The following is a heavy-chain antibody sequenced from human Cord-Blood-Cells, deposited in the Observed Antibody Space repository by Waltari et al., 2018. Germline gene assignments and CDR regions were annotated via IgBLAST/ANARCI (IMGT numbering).Heavy chain of an antibody. CDR1: GYTFTSYG. CDR2: ISAYKGNT. V-gene: IGHV1-18*01. CDR3: ARVRGPLSRGSVAGIFDY. D-gene: IGHD6-19*01. Sequence: QVQLVQSGAEVKKPGASVKVSCKASGYTFTSYGISWVRQAPGHGLEWMGWISAYKGNTNYAQKLQGRVTMTTDTSTSTAYRELRSLRSDDTAVYYCARVRGPLSRGSVAGIFDYWGQGTLVTVSS. J-gene: IGHJ4*02.